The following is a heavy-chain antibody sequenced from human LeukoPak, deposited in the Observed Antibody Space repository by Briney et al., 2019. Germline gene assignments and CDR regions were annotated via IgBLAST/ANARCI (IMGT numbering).Heavy chain of an antibody. V-gene: IGHV4-39*07. CDR3: ARIVGREAFDI. D-gene: IGHD1-26*01. CDR1: GGSITTSSYY. CDR2: IYHSGST. J-gene: IGHJ3*02. Sequence: PSETLSLTCTVSGGSITTSSYYWGWIRQPPGKGLEWIGSIYHSGSTYYNPSLKSRVTISVDTSKNQFSLKLSSVTAADTAVYYCARIVGREAFDIWGQGTMVTVSS.